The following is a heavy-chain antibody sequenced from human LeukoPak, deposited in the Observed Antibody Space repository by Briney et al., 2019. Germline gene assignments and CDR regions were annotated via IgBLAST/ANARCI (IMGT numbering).Heavy chain of an antibody. CDR3: AGRYYYDSSGYYDHAPFDY. D-gene: IGHD3-22*01. CDR2: INHSGST. CDR1: GGSFSGYY. V-gene: IGHV4-34*01. Sequence: PSETLSLTCAVYGGSFSGYYWSWIRQPPGKGLEWIGEINHSGSTNYNPSLKSRVTISVDTSKNQFSLKLSSVTAADTAVYYCAGRYYYDSSGYYDHAPFDYWGQGTLVTVSS. J-gene: IGHJ4*02.